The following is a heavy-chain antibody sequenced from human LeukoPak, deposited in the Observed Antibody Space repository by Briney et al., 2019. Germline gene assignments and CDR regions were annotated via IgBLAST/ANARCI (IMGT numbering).Heavy chain of an antibody. V-gene: IGHV1-24*01. CDR2: FDPEDGET. CDR3: ATAAYYYGSGRPYNWFDP. J-gene: IGHJ5*02. Sequence: ASVKVSCKVSGYTLTELSMHWVRQAPGKGLEWMGGFDPEDGETIYAQKFQGRVTMTEDTSTDTAYMELSSLRSEDTAMYYCATAAYYYGSGRPYNWFDPWGQGTLVTVSS. D-gene: IGHD3-10*01. CDR1: GYTLTELS.